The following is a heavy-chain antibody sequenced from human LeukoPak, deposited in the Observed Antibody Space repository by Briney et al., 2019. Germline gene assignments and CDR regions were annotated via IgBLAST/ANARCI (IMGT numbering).Heavy chain of an antibody. V-gene: IGHV3-48*03. CDR2: ISSNGSTI. CDR3: ARDYGGSSPFDY. Sequence: GGSLRLSCAASGFTFSSYEMHWVRQAPGKGLEWVSYISSNGSTIYYADSVKGRFTISRDNAKNSLHLQMNSLRAEDTAVYYCARDYGGSSPFDYWGQGTLVTVSS. CDR1: GFTFSSYE. J-gene: IGHJ4*02. D-gene: IGHD4-23*01.